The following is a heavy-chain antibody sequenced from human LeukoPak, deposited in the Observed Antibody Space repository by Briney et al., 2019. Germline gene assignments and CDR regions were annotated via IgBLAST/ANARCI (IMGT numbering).Heavy chain of an antibody. CDR2: MNPHSGKT. V-gene: IGHV1-8*02. Sequence: ASVKVSCKASGYTFTDYYIHWVRQATGQGLEWMGWMNPHSGKTGYAQKFQGRVTMTRDMSTSTVYMELSSLRSEDTAVYYCARVGLGYCTNGVCLAFDYWGQGTLVTVSS. CDR1: GYTFTDYY. J-gene: IGHJ4*02. CDR3: ARVGLGYCTNGVCLAFDY. D-gene: IGHD2-8*01.